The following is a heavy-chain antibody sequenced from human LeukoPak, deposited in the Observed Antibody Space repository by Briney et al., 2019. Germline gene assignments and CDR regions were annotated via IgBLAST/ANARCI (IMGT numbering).Heavy chain of an antibody. CDR2: ISGSGGST. Sequence: GXXLRLSCAASGVTFSSYAMSWVRQAPGKGREWVSAISGSGGSTYYADSVKGRFTISRDNSKNTLYLQMNSLRAEDTAVYYCANGYYDSSGYFYWGQGTLVTVSS. CDR3: ANGYYDSSGYFY. V-gene: IGHV3-23*01. D-gene: IGHD3-22*01. CDR1: GVTFSSYA. J-gene: IGHJ4*02.